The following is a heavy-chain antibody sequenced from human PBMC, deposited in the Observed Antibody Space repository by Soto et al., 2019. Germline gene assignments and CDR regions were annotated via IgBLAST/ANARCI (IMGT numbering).Heavy chain of an antibody. CDR2: IIPILGIA. D-gene: IGHD6-19*01. J-gene: IGHJ4*02. CDR3: ARVGGQQWLEY. V-gene: IGHV1-69*02. Sequence: QVQLVQSGAEVKKPGSSVKVSCKASGGTFSSYTISWVRQAPGQGLEWMGRIIPILGIANYAQKFQGRVTITADKSTSTAYVELSSLRSEDTAVYYCARVGGQQWLEYWGQGTLVTVSS. CDR1: GGTFSSYT.